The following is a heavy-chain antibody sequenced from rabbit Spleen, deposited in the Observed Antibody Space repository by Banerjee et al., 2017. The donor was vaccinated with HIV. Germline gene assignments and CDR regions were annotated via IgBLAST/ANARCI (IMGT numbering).Heavy chain of an antibody. V-gene: IGHV1S45*01. CDR2: INTATGKA. CDR3: ARDTSSSFSTYGMDL. CDR1: GFSFSDRDV. Sequence: QEQLEESGGGLVKPEGSLTLTCKASGFSFSDRDVMCWVRQAPGKGLEWIACINTATGKAVYASWAKGRFTISTTSSTTVTLQMTSLTAADTATYFCARDTSSSFSTYGMDLWGPGTLVTVS. D-gene: IGHD1-1*01. J-gene: IGHJ6*01.